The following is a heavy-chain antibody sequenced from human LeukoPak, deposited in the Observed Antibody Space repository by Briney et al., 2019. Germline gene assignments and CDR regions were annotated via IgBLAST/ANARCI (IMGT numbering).Heavy chain of an antibody. CDR1: GFTFSSYA. D-gene: IGHD1-26*01. Sequence: GGSLRLSCAASGFTFSSYAMSWVRQAPGRGLEWVSAISGSGGSTYYADSVKGRFTISRENSKNTLYLQMNSLRAEDTAVYYCAKVGQPLSGSYYFDYWGQGTLVTVSS. CDR3: AKVGQPLSGSYYFDY. J-gene: IGHJ4*02. V-gene: IGHV3-23*01. CDR2: ISGSGGST.